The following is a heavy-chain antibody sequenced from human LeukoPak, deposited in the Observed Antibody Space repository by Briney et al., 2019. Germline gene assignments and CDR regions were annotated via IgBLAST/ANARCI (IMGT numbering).Heavy chain of an antibody. CDR1: GYIFAGYY. Sequence: ASVKVSCKASGYIFAGYYMHWVRQAPGQGLEWMGWINPNSGDTNFAQKFQGRVTMTRDTSISTVYMELSRLRSDDTAVYYCARVYSSSYKKEYYFDYWGQGTLVTVSS. CDR3: ARVYSSSYKKEYYFDY. J-gene: IGHJ4*02. CDR2: INPNSGDT. V-gene: IGHV1-2*02. D-gene: IGHD6-6*01.